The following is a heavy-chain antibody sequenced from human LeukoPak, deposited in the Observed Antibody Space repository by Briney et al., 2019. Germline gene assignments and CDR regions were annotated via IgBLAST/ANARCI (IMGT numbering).Heavy chain of an antibody. D-gene: IGHD3-22*01. Sequence: PGGSLRLSCTASGFTFGDYAMGWVRQAPGKGLEWVGFIRSKAYGGTIEYAASVKGRFTISRDDSKNIAYVQMNSLEIEDTAVYYCTREHDSSGYYKLLFDSWGQGTLVTVSS. J-gene: IGHJ4*02. CDR1: GFTFGDYA. CDR2: IRSKAYGGTI. CDR3: TREHDSSGYYKLLFDS. V-gene: IGHV3-49*04.